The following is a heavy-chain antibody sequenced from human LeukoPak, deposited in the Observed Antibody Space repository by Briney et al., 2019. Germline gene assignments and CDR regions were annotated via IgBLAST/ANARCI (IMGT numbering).Heavy chain of an antibody. CDR3: ASGEGYSSSPFDP. J-gene: IGHJ5*02. V-gene: IGHV4-59*12. D-gene: IGHD6-13*01. Sequence: SETLSLTCAVYGGSFSGYYWSWIRQPPGKGLEWIGYIYYSGSTNYNPSLKSRVTISVDTSKNQFSLKLSSVTAADTAVYYCASGEGYSSSPFDPWGQGTLVTVSS. CDR2: IYYSGST. CDR1: GGSFSGYY.